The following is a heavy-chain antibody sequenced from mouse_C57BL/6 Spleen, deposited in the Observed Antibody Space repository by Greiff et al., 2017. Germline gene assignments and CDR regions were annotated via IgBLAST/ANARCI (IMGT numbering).Heavy chain of an antibody. Sequence: VQLQQSGPELVKPGASVKISCKASGYTFTDYYMNWVKQSHGKSLEWIGDINPNNGGTSYNQKFKGKATLTVDKSSSTAYMELRSLTSEDSAVYYCARTPITTVLFDYWGQGTTLTVSS. CDR1: GYTFTDYY. V-gene: IGHV1-26*01. CDR2: INPNNGGT. D-gene: IGHD1-1*01. CDR3: ARTPITTVLFDY. J-gene: IGHJ2*01.